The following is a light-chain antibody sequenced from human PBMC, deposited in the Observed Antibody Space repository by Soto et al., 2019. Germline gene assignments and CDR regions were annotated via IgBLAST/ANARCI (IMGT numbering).Light chain of an antibody. CDR2: AAS. CDR1: QAIGTD. V-gene: IGKV1-6*01. Sequence: IQMTQSPSSLSASVGDRVPITCRASQAIGTDLGWYHQKPGKAPNLLIYAASSLQTGVPSRFRGSGSGTDFTLTISSLQPEDFATYYCLQDYNYPRTFGQGTKVDIK. CDR3: LQDYNYPRT. J-gene: IGKJ1*01.